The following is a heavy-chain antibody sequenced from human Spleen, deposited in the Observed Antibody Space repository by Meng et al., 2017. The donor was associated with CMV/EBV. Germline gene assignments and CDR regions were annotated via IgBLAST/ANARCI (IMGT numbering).Heavy chain of an antibody. V-gene: IGHV3-20*04. CDR2: INWNGGNT. J-gene: IGHJ4*02. Sequence: GGSLRLSCAASGFTFDDYGMSRVRQGPGKGLEWVSGINWNGGNTAYADSVKGRFTISRDNARNSLYLQMNSLRAEDTAVYYCARERTSFLDYWGQGTLVTVSS. D-gene: IGHD6-6*01. CDR1: GFTFDDYG. CDR3: ARERTSFLDY.